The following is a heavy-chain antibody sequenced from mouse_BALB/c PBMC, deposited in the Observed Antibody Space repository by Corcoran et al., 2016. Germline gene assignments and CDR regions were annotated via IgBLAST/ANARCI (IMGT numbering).Heavy chain of an antibody. CDR1: GYTFTSYV. CDR3: ARAGGLYFDV. D-gene: IGHD3-3*01. J-gene: IGHJ1*01. V-gene: IGHV1S136*01. CDR2: ITPHNDGT. Sequence: EVQLQQSGPELVKPGASVKMSCKASGYTFTSYVMHWVKQKPGQGLAWIGYITPHNDGTRYNEKFKGKATLTSDKSSSTAYMELRSLTSEDSAVYYCARAGGLYFDVWGAGTTVTVSS.